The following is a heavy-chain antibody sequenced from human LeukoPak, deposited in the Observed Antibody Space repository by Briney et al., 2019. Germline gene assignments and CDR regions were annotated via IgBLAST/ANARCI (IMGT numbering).Heavy chain of an antibody. D-gene: IGHD1-26*01. CDR3: ATVGPWDDAFDI. J-gene: IGHJ3*02. CDR1: GYTLTELS. V-gene: IGHV1-24*01. Sequence: ASVKVSCKVSGYTLTELSMHWVRQAPGKGLEWMGGFDPEDGETIYAQKFQGRVTMTEDTSTDTAYMELSSLRPEDTAVYYCATVGPWDDAFDIWGQGTMVTVSS. CDR2: FDPEDGET.